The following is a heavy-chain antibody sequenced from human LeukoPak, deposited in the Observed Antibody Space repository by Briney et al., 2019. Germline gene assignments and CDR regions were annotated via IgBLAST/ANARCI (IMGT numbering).Heavy chain of an antibody. V-gene: IGHV3-33*06. Sequence: GGSLRLSRAASGFTFSSYGMHWVRQAPGKGLEWVAVIWYDGSNKYYADSVKGRFTISRDNSKNTLYLQMNSLRAEDTAVYYCAKDCSSTSCYVFDYWGQGTLVTVSS. CDR3: AKDCSSTSCYVFDY. D-gene: IGHD2-2*01. J-gene: IGHJ4*02. CDR1: GFTFSSYG. CDR2: IWYDGSNK.